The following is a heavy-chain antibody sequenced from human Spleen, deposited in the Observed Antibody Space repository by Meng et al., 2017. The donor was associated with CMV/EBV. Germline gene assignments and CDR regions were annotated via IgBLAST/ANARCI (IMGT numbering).Heavy chain of an antibody. CDR2: ISSSGSTI. J-gene: IGHJ4*02. Sequence: LSLTCAASGLGFSDAWMNWVRQAPGKGLEWVSYISSSGSTIYYADSVKGRFTISRDNAKNSLYLQMNSLRAEDTAVYYCAKGSDFWSGYFDYWGQGTLVTVSS. V-gene: IGHV3-11*01. D-gene: IGHD3-3*01. CDR3: AKGSDFWSGYFDY. CDR1: GLGFSDAW.